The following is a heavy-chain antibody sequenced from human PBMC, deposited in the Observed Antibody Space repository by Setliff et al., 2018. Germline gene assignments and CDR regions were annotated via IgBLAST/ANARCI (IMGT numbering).Heavy chain of an antibody. CDR1: GGSFSNYY. CDR2: INHSGST. V-gene: IGHV4-34*01. Sequence: SETLSLTCTVYGGSFSNYYWSWIRQPPGKGLEWIGEINHSGSTNYNPSLTSRVTISVDMSKNQFSMKLTSVTAADTAVYYCARVDFTMIQGVLGLWGQGTLVTVSS. CDR3: ARVDFTMIQGVLGL. J-gene: IGHJ1*01. D-gene: IGHD3-10*01.